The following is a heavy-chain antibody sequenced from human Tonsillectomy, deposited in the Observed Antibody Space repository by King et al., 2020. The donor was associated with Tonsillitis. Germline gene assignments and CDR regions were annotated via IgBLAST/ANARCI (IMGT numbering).Heavy chain of an antibody. CDR3: ARDSCCGGVCYTDETDWYFYL. CDR2: ISSSSSTI. Sequence: VQLVESGGGLVQPGGSLRLSCAASGFTFSSYSMNWVRQAPGKGLEWVSYISSSSSTIYYADSVKGRFTISRDNAKNSLYLQMNSLRDEDTAVYYCARDSCCGGVCYTDETDWYFYLWGRGTLVTVSS. CDR1: GFTFSSYS. J-gene: IGHJ2*01. V-gene: IGHV3-48*02. D-gene: IGHD2-21*02.